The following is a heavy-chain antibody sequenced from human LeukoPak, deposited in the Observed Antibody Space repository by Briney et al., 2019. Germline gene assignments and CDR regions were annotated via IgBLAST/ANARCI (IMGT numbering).Heavy chain of an antibody. V-gene: IGHV1-18*01. Sequence: GASVKVSCKASGYTFTSYGISWVRQAPGQGLEWMGWISAYNGNTNYAQKLQGRVTMTTDTSTSTAYMELRSLRSDDTAVYYCATSMIGGGVYYYYGMDVWGQGTTVTVSS. CDR2: ISAYNGNT. CDR3: ATSMIGGGVYYYYGMDV. CDR1: GYTFTSYG. D-gene: IGHD3-22*01. J-gene: IGHJ6*02.